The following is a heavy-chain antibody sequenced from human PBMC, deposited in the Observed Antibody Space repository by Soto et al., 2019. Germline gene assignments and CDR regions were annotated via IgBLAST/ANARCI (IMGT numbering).Heavy chain of an antibody. CDR3: ARDPRMVAYYYYGMDV. V-gene: IGHV3-53*04. J-gene: IGHJ6*02. Sequence: GGSLRLSCAASGFTVSSNYMSWVRQAPGKGLEWVSVIYSGGSTYYADSVKGRFTISRHNSKNTLYLQMNSLRAEDTAVYYCARDPRMVAYYYYGMDVWGQGTTVTVSS. CDR2: IYSGGST. CDR1: GFTVSSNY. D-gene: IGHD5-12*01.